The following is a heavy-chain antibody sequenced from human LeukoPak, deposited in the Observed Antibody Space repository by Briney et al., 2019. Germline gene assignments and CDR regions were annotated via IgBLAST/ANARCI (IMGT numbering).Heavy chain of an antibody. CDR3: ARRYSGGGCYNY. D-gene: IGHD2-21*02. CDR2: INHSGST. V-gene: IGHV4-34*01. J-gene: IGHJ4*02. Sequence: SETLSLTCAVYGGSFSDYYWTWIRQPPGKGLEWIGEINHSGSTNHNPSPKSRVTISVDTSKNQFSLKLRSVTAADTAVYYCARRYSGGGCYNYWGQGTLITVSS. CDR1: GGSFSDYY.